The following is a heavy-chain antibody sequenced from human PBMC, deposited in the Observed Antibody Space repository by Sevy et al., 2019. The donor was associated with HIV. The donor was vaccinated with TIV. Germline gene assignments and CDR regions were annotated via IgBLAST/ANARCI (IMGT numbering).Heavy chain of an antibody. D-gene: IGHD6-19*01. CDR2: IFGSGST. CDR1: GFTVNDKY. J-gene: IGHJ4*02. CDR3: VSLFLSYRSGWSYFDY. Sequence: GGSLRLSCAISGFTVNDKYIIWVPRAPGKGREGASVIFGSGSTYYADPAKGRFTISRDNSKNTVDLQMNSVRAEDTAVYYCVSLFLSYRSGWSYFDYWGQGTLVTVSS. V-gene: IGHV3-66*02.